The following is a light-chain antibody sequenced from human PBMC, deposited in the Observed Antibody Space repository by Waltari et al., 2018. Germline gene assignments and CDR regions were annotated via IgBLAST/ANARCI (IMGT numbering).Light chain of an antibody. CDR2: GAS. J-gene: IGKJ4*01. CDR1: RGIGHY. CDR3: QQAYSAPLTLS. V-gene: IGKV1-39*01. Sequence: DIQMTQSPSSLSALVGDRVTITCRANRGIGHYVNWYQQKPGKAPKLLIYGASSLQSGVPSRFSGSGSGTDFILTISSLQPEDVATYYCQQAYSAPLTLSFGGGTKVEIK.